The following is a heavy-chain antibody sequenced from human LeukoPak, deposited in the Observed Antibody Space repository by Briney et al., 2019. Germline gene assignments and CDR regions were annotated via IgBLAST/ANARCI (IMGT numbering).Heavy chain of an antibody. CDR1: GFIFSTYG. Sequence: PGGTLRLSCAASGFIFSTYGMSWVRQAPGKGLVWVSRINSDGSGPSYADSVKGRFTISRDNAKNTLYLQMNSLRAEDTAVYYCARAHLGLLHDYWGQGTLVTVSS. J-gene: IGHJ4*02. CDR3: ARAHLGLLHDY. D-gene: IGHD3-22*01. CDR2: INSDGSGP. V-gene: IGHV3-74*01.